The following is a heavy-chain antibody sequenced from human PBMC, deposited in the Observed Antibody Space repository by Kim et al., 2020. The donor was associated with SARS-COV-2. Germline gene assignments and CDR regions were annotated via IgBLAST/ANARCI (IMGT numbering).Heavy chain of an antibody. CDR1: GYTFTSYA. Sequence: ASVKVSCKASGYTFTSYAMNWVRQAPGQGLEWMGWINTNTGNPTYAQGFTGRFVFSLDTSVSTAYLQISSLKAEDTAVYYCARDWWELPDREYFQHWGQGTLVTVSS. J-gene: IGHJ1*01. CDR3: ARDWWELPDREYFQH. D-gene: IGHD1-26*01. V-gene: IGHV7-4-1*02. CDR2: INTNTGNP.